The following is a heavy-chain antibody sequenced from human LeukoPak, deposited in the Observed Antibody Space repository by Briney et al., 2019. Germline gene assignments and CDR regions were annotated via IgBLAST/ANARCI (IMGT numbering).Heavy chain of an antibody. CDR1: GFTFSSYA. D-gene: IGHD3-22*01. CDR2: ISGSGGST. Sequence: PGGSLRLSCAASGFTFSSYAMSWVRQAPGKGLEWVSAISGSGGSTYYAASVKGRFTISRDNSKNTLYLQMNSLRAEDTAVYYCAKDRNTYYYDSSGLLLGYWGQGTLVTVSS. CDR3: AKDRNTYYYDSSGLLLGY. J-gene: IGHJ4*02. V-gene: IGHV3-23*01.